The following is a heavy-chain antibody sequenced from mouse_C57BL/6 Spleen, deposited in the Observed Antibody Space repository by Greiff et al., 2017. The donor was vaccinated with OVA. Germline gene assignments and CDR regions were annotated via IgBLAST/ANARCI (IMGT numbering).Heavy chain of an antibody. J-gene: IGHJ1*03. Sequence: VQLQQSGAELVRPGASVTLSCKASGYTFTDYEMHWVKQTPVHGLEWIGAIDPETGGTAYNQKFKGKAILTADKSSSTAYMELRSLTSEDSAVYYCTRVGGYGNYWYFDVWGTGTTVTVSS. CDR3: TRVGGYGNYWYFDV. CDR2: IDPETGGT. V-gene: IGHV1-15*01. D-gene: IGHD2-10*02. CDR1: GYTFTDYE.